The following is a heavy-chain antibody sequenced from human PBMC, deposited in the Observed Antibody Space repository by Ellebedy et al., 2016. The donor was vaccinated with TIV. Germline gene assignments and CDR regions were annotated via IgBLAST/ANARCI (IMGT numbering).Heavy chain of an antibody. CDR2: IWYDGSNK. V-gene: IGHV3-30*02. Sequence: GESLKISXAASGFTFSSYGMHWVRQAPGKGLEWVAVIWYDGSNKYYADSVKGRFTISRDNSKNTLYLQMNSLRAEDTAVYYCAKDQQQLVRGPFDYWGQGTLITVSS. J-gene: IGHJ4*02. D-gene: IGHD6-13*01. CDR1: GFTFSSYG. CDR3: AKDQQQLVRGPFDY.